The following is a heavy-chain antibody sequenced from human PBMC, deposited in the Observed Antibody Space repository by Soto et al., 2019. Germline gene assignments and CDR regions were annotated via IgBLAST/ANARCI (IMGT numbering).Heavy chain of an antibody. D-gene: IGHD4-17*01. J-gene: IGHJ6*02. CDR1: GFTFSSYG. Sequence: QVQLVESGGGVVQPGRSLRLSCAASGFTFSSYGMHWVRQAPGKGLEWVAVIWYDGSNKYYADSVKGRFTISRDNSKNTLYLQMNSLRAEDTAVYYCARVGGVYGGPYYYYGMDVWGQVTTVTVSS. CDR3: ARVGGVYGGPYYYYGMDV. V-gene: IGHV3-33*01. CDR2: IWYDGSNK.